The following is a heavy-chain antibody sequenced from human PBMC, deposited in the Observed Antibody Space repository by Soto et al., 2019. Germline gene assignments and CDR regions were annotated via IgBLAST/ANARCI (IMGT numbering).Heavy chain of an antibody. Sequence: AVRRIRKNTGQGLEWVSAIRGSGGSTYYADAGKGRFTIARDNSKNTLYLQMNSLRAEDTAVYYCVKPGTAMGKDYYFMDVWGKGTTVTV. D-gene: IGHD5-18*01. J-gene: IGHJ6*03. V-gene: IGHV3-23*01. CDR1: A. CDR3: VKPGTAMGKDYYFMDV. CDR2: IRGSGGST.